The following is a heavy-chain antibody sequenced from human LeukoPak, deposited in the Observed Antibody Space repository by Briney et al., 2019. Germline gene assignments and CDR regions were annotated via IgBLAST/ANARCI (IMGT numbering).Heavy chain of an antibody. J-gene: IGHJ6*02. V-gene: IGHV3-30*09. CDR3: ARALGVGSASNGMDV. Sequence: TGGSLRLSCAASGFTFSSYAMHWVRQAPGKGLEWVALISYDGSNKYYADSVKGRFAISRDSSKNTLYLQMNSLRAEDTAVYYCARALGVGSASNGMDVWGQGTTVTVSS. CDR2: ISYDGSNK. CDR1: GFTFSSYA. D-gene: IGHD3-10*01.